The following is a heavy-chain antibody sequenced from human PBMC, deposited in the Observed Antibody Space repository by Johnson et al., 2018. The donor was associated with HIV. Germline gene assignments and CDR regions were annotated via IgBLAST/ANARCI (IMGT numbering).Heavy chain of an antibody. Sequence: VQLVESGGGLVQPGGSLRVSCAASGFTFDDYVIHWVRQAPGKGLEWVSGVSWKSGNTGYADSVKGRFTISRDNSKNTLYLQMNSLRAEDTAVYYCAKDLNPDNWNPDAFDIWGQGTLVTVSS. CDR1: GFTFDDYV. CDR2: VSWKSGNT. J-gene: IGHJ3*02. D-gene: IGHD1-20*01. V-gene: IGHV3-9*01. CDR3: AKDLNPDNWNPDAFDI.